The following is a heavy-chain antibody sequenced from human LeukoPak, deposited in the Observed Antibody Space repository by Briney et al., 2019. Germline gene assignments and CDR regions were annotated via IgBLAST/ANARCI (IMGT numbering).Heavy chain of an antibody. CDR2: INPSGGSA. J-gene: IGHJ4*02. CDR3: ARDVGSPSPIVVVTGGVGSSLDY. Sequence: ASVKVSCKASGYTFTTYYVHWVRQAPGQGLERMGVINPSGGSANYAQKFQGRVTMTRDTSTSTVYMELSSLRSDDTAVYYCARDVGSPSPIVVVTGGVGSSLDYWGQGTLVTVSS. CDR1: GYTFTTYY. D-gene: IGHD2-21*02. V-gene: IGHV1-46*01.